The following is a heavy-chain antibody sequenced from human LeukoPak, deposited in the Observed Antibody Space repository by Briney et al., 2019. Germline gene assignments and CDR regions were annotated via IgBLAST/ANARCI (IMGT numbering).Heavy chain of an antibody. J-gene: IGHJ5*02. CDR2: MNPNSGNT. V-gene: IGHV1-8*01. CDR1: GYTFTSYD. Sequence: ASVKVSCKASGYTFTSYDINWVRQATGQGLEWMGWMNPNSGNTGYAQKFQGRVTMTRNTSISTAYMELSSLRSEDTAVYYCARVSGSSWYDNWFDPWGQGTLVTVSS. CDR3: ARVSGSSWYDNWFDP. D-gene: IGHD6-13*01.